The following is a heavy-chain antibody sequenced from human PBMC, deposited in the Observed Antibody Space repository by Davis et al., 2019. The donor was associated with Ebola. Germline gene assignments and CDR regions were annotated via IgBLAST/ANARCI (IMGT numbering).Heavy chain of an antibody. J-gene: IGHJ5*02. CDR3: AREVRRGWFDP. CDR1: GFTFSTYT. V-gene: IGHV3-21*01. CDR2: ISSSSNYI. Sequence: GGSLRLSCAASGFTFSTYTMIWVRQAPGKGLEWVSSISSSSNYIDYADSVQGRFTVSRDNPKNSLYLQMNSLRAEDTAVYYCAREVRRGWFDPWGQGTLVTVSS. D-gene: IGHD3-10*01.